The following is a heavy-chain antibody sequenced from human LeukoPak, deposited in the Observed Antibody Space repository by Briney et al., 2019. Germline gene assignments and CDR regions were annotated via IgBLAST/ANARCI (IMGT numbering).Heavy chain of an antibody. J-gene: IGHJ4*02. CDR3: ARAPYNYYDSSGYSQGVGY. Sequence: GASVKVSCKASGGTFSSYATSWVRQAPGQGLEWMGGIIPIFGTANYAQKFQGRVTITADESTSTAYMELSSLRSEDTAVYYCARAPYNYYDSSGYSQGVGYWGQGTLVTVSS. D-gene: IGHD3-22*01. V-gene: IGHV1-69*13. CDR2: IIPIFGTA. CDR1: GGTFSSYA.